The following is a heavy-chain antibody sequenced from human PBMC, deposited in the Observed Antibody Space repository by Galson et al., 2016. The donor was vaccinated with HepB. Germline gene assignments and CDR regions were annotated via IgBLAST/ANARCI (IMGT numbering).Heavy chain of an antibody. CDR1: GFTFSSYA. CDR3: AKRPDWNYAAYYFDY. J-gene: IGHJ4*02. CDR2: ITGSGDNT. V-gene: IGHV3-23*01. Sequence: SLRLSCAASGFTFSSYAMHWVRQAPGEGLEWVSGITGSGDNTYYADSVKGRFTISRDDSKNTLYLQMSSLRAEDTAIYYCAKRPDWNYAAYYFDYWGQGTLVTVSS. D-gene: IGHD1-7*01.